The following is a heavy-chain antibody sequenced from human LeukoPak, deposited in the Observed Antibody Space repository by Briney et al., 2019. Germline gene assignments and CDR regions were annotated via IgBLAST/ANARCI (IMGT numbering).Heavy chain of an antibody. Sequence: ASVKVSCKASGYTFTTYAMHWVRQAPGQRLEWMGWINAGNGNTKYPQKFQGRVTITRDTSASTAYMELSSLRSEDTAVYYCARDLRNRIAAAGYFDYWGQGTLVTVSS. CDR1: GYTFTTYA. CDR2: INAGNGNT. D-gene: IGHD6-13*01. J-gene: IGHJ4*02. CDR3: ARDLRNRIAAAGYFDY. V-gene: IGHV1-3*01.